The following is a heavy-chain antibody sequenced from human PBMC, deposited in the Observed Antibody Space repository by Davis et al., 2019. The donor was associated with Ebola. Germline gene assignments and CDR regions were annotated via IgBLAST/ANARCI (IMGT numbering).Heavy chain of an antibody. J-gene: IGHJ2*01. D-gene: IGHD3-10*01. CDR1: GGSFSGYY. Sequence: PGGSLRLACAVYGGSFSGYYWSWIRQPPGKGLEWIGEINHSGSTNYNPSLKSRVTISVDTSKNQFSLKLSSVTAADTAVYYCARADSRRGRWYFDLWGRGTLVTVSS. V-gene: IGHV4-34*01. CDR2: INHSGST. CDR3: ARADSRRGRWYFDL.